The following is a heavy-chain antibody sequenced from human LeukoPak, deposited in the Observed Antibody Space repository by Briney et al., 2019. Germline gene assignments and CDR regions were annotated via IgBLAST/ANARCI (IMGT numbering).Heavy chain of an antibody. CDR3: ASEITVRGVKSFDY. V-gene: IGHV3-33*01. D-gene: IGHD3-10*01. J-gene: IGHJ4*02. CDR2: IWYDGSNK. Sequence: GRSLRLSCAASGFTFSSYGMHWVRQAPGKGLEWVAVIWYDGSNKYYADSVKGRFTISRDNSKNTLYLQMNSLRAEDTAVYYCASEITVRGVKSFDYWGQGTLVTVSS. CDR1: GFTFSSYG.